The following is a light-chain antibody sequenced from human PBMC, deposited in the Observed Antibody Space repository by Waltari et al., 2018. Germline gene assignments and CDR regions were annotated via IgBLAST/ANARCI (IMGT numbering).Light chain of an antibody. CDR3: QQSYNTPNT. V-gene: IGKV1-39*01. CDR2: AAF. Sequence: DIKMTQSPSPLSASVGARVTITCRASQSISNYLNWYQQKPGKAPKLLIYAAFHLQSGVPSRFSGSGSGTDFTLTISSLQPEDFATYYCQQSYNTPNTFGQGTKLEIK. CDR1: QSISNY. J-gene: IGKJ2*01.